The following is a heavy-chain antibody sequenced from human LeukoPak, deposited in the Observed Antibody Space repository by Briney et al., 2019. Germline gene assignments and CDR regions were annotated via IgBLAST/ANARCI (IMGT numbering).Heavy chain of an antibody. J-gene: IGHJ4*02. D-gene: IGHD3-22*01. Sequence: PGGSLRLSCAASGFTFSSYWMSWVRQAPGKGLEWVANIKQDGSEKYYVDSVKGRFTISRGNAKNSLYLQMNSLRAEDTAVYYCAREGDYDSRNPDYWGQGTLVTVSS. CDR1: GFTFSSYW. CDR3: AREGDYDSRNPDY. V-gene: IGHV3-7*01. CDR2: IKQDGSEK.